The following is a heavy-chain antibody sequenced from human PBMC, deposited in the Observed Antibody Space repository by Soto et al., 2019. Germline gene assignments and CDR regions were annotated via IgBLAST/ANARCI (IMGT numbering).Heavy chain of an antibody. D-gene: IGHD5-12*01. J-gene: IGHJ2*01. CDR3: ARGCRGGYNFWATLTRGHFWYFDL. CDR1: GFTFSSYS. Sequence: EVQLVESGGGLVQPGGSLRLSCAASGFTFSSYSMNWVRQAPGKGLEWVSYISSSSTTIYYADSVKGRFTISRDNAKNSLYLQMNSLRDEDTAVYYCARGCRGGYNFWATLTRGHFWYFDLWGRGTLVTVSS. CDR2: ISSSSTTI. V-gene: IGHV3-48*02.